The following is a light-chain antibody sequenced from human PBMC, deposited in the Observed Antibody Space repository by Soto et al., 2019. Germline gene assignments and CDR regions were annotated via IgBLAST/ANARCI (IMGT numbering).Light chain of an antibody. Sequence: QSALTQPASVSGSPGQSITISCTGTSSDVGDYNYVSWYQQHPGKAPKLMIYEVSNRPSGVSNRFSGSKSGNTASLTISGLQAEDEADYYCSSYTSSSTLDVVFGGGTKLTVL. CDR1: SSDVGDYNY. CDR2: EVS. J-gene: IGLJ2*01. CDR3: SSYTSSSTLDVV. V-gene: IGLV2-14*01.